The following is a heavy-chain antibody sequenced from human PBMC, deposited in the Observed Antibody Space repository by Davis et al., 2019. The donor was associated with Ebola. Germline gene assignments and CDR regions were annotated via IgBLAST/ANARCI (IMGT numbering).Heavy chain of an antibody. J-gene: IGHJ4*02. V-gene: IGHV3-23*01. CDR2: ISGSGGTT. Sequence: PGGSLRLSCAASGFTFGSYAMSWVRQAPGKGLEWVSVISGSGGTTYYADSVKGRFTISRDNSKNTLYLQMNSLRAEDTAVYYCAKGQADFWSGYSYFDYWGQGTLVTVSS. CDR1: GFTFGSYA. D-gene: IGHD3-3*01. CDR3: AKGQADFWSGYSYFDY.